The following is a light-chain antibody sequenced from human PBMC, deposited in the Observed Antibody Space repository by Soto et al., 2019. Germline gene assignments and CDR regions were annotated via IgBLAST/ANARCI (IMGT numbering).Light chain of an antibody. CDR3: HQFYGAPYS. Sequence: DIVVTQSPASLAVSLGETATIKCTTDRSVLSISNYKDYLGWYQWKPGQPPKLLIFWASTRHSGVPDRFNGSGSVTDFTLTITSLQAEDVATYFCHQFYGAPYSFGQGTKLEIK. V-gene: IGKV4-1*01. CDR1: RSVLSISNYKDY. CDR2: WAS. J-gene: IGKJ2*01.